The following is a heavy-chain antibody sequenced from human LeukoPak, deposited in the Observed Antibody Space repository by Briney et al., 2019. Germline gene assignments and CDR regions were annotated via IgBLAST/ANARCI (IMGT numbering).Heavy chain of an antibody. D-gene: IGHD6-19*01. CDR1: GFTFSSYG. Sequence: GGSLRLSCAASGFTFSSYGVHWVRQAPGKGLEWVAVISYDGSNKYYADSVKGRFTISRDNSKNTLYLQMNSLRAEDTAVYYCAKDGDSGGWVYYYYGMDVWGQGTTVTVSS. V-gene: IGHV3-30*18. J-gene: IGHJ6*02. CDR3: AKDGDSGGWVYYYYGMDV. CDR2: ISYDGSNK.